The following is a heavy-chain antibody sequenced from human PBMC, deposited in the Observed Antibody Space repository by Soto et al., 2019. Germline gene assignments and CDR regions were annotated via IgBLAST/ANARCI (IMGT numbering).Heavy chain of an antibody. CDR2: ISYDGSNK. D-gene: IGHD2-15*01. V-gene: IGHV3-30-3*01. CDR1: GFTFSSYA. Sequence: QVQLVESGGGVVQPGRSLRLSCAASGFTFSSYAMHWVRQAPGKGLEWVAVISYDGSNKYYADSVKGRFTISRDNSKNTLDLQMNSLRAEDTAVYYCARDRSTVVNPDWYFDLWGRGTLVTVSS. J-gene: IGHJ2*01. CDR3: ARDRSTVVNPDWYFDL.